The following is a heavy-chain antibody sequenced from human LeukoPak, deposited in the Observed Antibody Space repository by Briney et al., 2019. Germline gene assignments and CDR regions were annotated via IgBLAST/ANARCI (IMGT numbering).Heavy chain of an antibody. Sequence: SETLSLTCAVYGGSFSGYYWSWIRQPPGKGLEWIGEINHSGSNNYNTSLKSRVTISVDTSKNQFSLKLSSVTAADTAVYYCARLSRYYGSGSYSGWGQGTLVTVSS. CDR2: INHSGSN. D-gene: IGHD3-10*01. V-gene: IGHV4-34*01. CDR3: ARLSRYYGSGSYSG. J-gene: IGHJ4*02. CDR1: GGSFSGYY.